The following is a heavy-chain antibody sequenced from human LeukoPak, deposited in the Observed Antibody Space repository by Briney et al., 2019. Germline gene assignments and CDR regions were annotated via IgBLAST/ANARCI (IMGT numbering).Heavy chain of an antibody. D-gene: IGHD1-26*01. Sequence: SETLSLTCTVSGGSISSYFWSWIRQPPGKGLEWIGYIYYSGSTNYNPSLKSRVTVSVDTSKNQFSLKVRSVTAVDTAVYYCARDGGNYDAFDIWGQGTMVTVPS. J-gene: IGHJ3*02. CDR1: GGSISSYF. CDR2: IYYSGST. V-gene: IGHV4-59*01. CDR3: ARDGGNYDAFDI.